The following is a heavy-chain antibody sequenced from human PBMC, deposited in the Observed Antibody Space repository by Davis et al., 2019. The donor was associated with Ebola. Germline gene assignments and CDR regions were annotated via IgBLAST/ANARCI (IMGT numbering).Heavy chain of an antibody. Sequence: SCAASGFIFSDYNSSLLRPAPGKGLEWVSYISSSGSTIYYADSVKGRYTISRDNAKNSLYLQMNSLRGEDTAVYYCARETDGMDGWGKGTTVTVTS. J-gene: IGHJ6*04. V-gene: IGHV3-11*04. CDR1: GFIFSDYN. CDR3: ARETDGMDG. CDR2: ISSSGSTI.